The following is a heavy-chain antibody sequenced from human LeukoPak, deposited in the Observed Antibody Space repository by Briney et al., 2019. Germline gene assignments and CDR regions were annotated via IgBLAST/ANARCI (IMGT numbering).Heavy chain of an antibody. CDR1: GGSFSGYY. CDR2: INHSGST. CDR3: ARLPRYYYIDV. Sequence: PSETLSLTCAVYGGSFSGYYWSWIRQPPGKGLEWIGEINHSGSTNYNPSLKSRVTMSVDTSKSHFSLHLSSVTAADTAVYYCARLPRYYYIDVWGKGTTVTVSS. J-gene: IGHJ6*03. V-gene: IGHV4-34*01.